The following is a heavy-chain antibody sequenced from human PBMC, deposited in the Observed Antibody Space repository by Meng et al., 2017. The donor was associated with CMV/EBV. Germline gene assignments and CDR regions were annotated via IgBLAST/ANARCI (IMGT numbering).Heavy chain of an antibody. V-gene: IGHV3-23*01. CDR3: ASNYDLNYYYYYGMDV. CDR1: GFTFSSYA. J-gene: IGHJ6*02. D-gene: IGHD3-3*01. CDR2: ISGSGGST. Sequence: GGSLRLSCAASGFTFSSYAMSWVRQAPGKGLEWVSAISGSGGSTYYADSVKGRFTISRDNSKSTLYLQMNSLRAEDTAVYYCASNYDLNYYYYYGMDVWGQGTTVTVSS.